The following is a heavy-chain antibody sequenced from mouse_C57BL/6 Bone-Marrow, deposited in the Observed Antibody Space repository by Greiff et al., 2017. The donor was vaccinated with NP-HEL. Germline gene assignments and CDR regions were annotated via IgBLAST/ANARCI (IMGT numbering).Heavy chain of an antibody. V-gene: IGHV1-75*01. J-gene: IGHJ2*01. Sequence: VKLVESGPELVKPGASVKISCKASGYTFTDYYINWVKQRPGQGLEWIGWIFPGRGSTYYNEKFKGKATLTVDKSSSTAYMLLSSLTSEDSAVYFCARGGWLLLYYFDYWGQGTTLTVSS. CDR3: ARGGWLLLYYFDY. CDR2: IFPGRGST. D-gene: IGHD2-3*01. CDR1: GYTFTDYY.